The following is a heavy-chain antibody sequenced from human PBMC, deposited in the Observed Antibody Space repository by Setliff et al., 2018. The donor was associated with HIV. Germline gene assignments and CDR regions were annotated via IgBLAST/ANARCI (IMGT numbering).Heavy chain of an antibody. J-gene: IGHJ3*01. CDR3: ARPRVFDSFDV. V-gene: IGHV1-2*06. D-gene: IGHD6-6*01. CDR2: ISPNNGAA. CDR1: GYMILGYK. Sequence: ASVKVSCKAIGYMILGYKMNWARQAPGQGLEWIGRISPNNGAAEYAPKFQGRVSMTLDTSISTAYLEIPRLTSDDAAVYFCARPRVFDSFDVWGQGTMVTVSS.